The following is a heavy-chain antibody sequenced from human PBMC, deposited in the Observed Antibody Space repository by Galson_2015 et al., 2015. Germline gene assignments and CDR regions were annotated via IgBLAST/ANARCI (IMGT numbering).Heavy chain of an antibody. CDR3: AKTTVAAGSSWYMDA. V-gene: IGHV3-48*03. CDR2: ITSTGDTT. D-gene: IGHD4-23*01. Sequence: SLRLSCAASAFAFSIYEMNWLRQAPGQGLEWVSYITSTGDTTYYADSVKGRFTVSRDNAKNSLFLQMNSLRAEDTALYYCAKTTVAAGSSWYMDAWGKGTTVTVSS. J-gene: IGHJ6*03. CDR1: AFAFSIYE.